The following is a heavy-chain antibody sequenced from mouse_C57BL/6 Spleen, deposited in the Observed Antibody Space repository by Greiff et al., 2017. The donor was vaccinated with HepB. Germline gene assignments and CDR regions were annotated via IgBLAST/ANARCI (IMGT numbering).Heavy chain of an antibody. J-gene: IGHJ3*01. CDR2: IYPRDGST. Sequence: VQLQQSGPELVKPGASVKLSCKASGYTFTSYDINWVKQRPGQGLEWIGWIYPRDGSTKYNEKFQGKATLTVDTFSSTAYLELPSLTSADSAVFFCASLLLLSFAYWGQGPLVTVSA. CDR1: GYTFTSYD. CDR3: ASLLLLSFAY. V-gene: IGHV1-85*01. D-gene: IGHD1-1*01.